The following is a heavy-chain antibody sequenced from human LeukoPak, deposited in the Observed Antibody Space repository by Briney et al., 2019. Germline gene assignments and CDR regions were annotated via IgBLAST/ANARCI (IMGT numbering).Heavy chain of an antibody. Sequence: GGSLRLSCAASGFTFSSYGMTWVRQAPGKGLEWVSGISGSGGSTYYADSVKGRFTISRDNSKNTLYLQMNSLRAEDTVVYYCAKSNPDAFDIWGQGTMVTVSS. CDR1: GFTFSSYG. CDR2: ISGSGGST. V-gene: IGHV3-23*01. J-gene: IGHJ3*02. CDR3: AKSNPDAFDI.